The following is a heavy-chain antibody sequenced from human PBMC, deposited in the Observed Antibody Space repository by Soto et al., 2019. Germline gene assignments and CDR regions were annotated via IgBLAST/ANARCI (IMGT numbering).Heavy chain of an antibody. CDR3: ARDTTRAMLRIYYGMDV. CDR2: IWYDGSNK. J-gene: IGHJ6*02. CDR1: GFTFSSYG. D-gene: IGHD3-10*01. V-gene: IGHV3-33*01. Sequence: QVQLVESGGGVVQPGRSLRLSCAASGFTFSSYGMHWVRQAPGKGLEWVAVIWYDGSNKYYADSVKGRFTISRDNSKNMLYLQMNSLRAEDTAVYYCARDTTRAMLRIYYGMDVWGQGTTVTVSS.